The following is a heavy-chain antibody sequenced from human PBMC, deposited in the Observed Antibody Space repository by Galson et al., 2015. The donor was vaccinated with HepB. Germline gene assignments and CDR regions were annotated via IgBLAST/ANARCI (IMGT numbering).Heavy chain of an antibody. D-gene: IGHD2-2*01. Sequence: QSGAEVKKPGESLKISCKGSGYSFTSYWIGWVRQMPGKGLEWMGIIYPGDSDTRYSPSFQGQVTISADKSISTAYLQWSSLKASDTAMYYCARGPRTHCSSTSCYSGGYSDYWGQGTLVTVSS. CDR1: GYSFTSYW. J-gene: IGHJ4*02. CDR2: IYPGDSDT. V-gene: IGHV5-51*01. CDR3: ARGPRTHCSSTSCYSGGYSDY.